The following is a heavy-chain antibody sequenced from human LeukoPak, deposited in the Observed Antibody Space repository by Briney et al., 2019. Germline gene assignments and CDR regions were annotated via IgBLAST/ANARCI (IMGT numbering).Heavy chain of an antibody. CDR2: INHSGST. J-gene: IGHJ4*02. CDR1: GGSFSGYY. D-gene: IGHD6-19*01. V-gene: IGHV4-34*01. CDR3: ANLYPPGIAVDY. Sequence: SETLSLTRAVYGGSFSGYYWSWIRQPPGKGLEWIGEINHSGSTNYNPSLKSRVIISVDTSKNQFSLKLSSVTAADTAVYYCANLYPPGIAVDYWGQGTLVTVSS.